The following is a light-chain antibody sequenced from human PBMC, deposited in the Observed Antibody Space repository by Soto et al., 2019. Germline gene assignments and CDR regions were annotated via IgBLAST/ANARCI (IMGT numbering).Light chain of an antibody. CDR1: TSNIGYNF. J-gene: IGLJ3*02. V-gene: IGLV1-47*01. CDR3: AAWDGSLSAWV. CDR2: RND. Sequence: QSVLTQPPSTTGTPGQRVTISCSGRTSNIGYNFVYWYQHLPGTAPKLLIYRNDERPSGVPVRFSGSKSGTSASLAISGLRSEDEADYYCAAWDGSLSAWVFGGGTQLTVL.